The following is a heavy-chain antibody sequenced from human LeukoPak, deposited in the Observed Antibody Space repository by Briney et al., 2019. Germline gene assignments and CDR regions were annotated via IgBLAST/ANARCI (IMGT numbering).Heavy chain of an antibody. CDR3: ARKVWASPYYFDY. CDR1: GYSFTSYW. J-gene: IGHJ4*02. V-gene: IGHV5-51*01. Sequence: GESLKISCKGSGYSFTSYWIGWVRQMPGKGLEWMGIIYPGDSDTRYSPSFQGQVTISADKSISTAYLQWSSLKASDTVMYYCARKVWASPYYFDYWGQGTLVTVSS. CDR2: IYPGDSDT. D-gene: IGHD1-14*01.